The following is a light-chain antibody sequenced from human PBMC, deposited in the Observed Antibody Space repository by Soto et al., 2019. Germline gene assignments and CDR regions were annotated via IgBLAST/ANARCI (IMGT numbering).Light chain of an antibody. CDR1: QSLLHSNGYNY. Sequence: DIVMTQSPLSLPVTPGEPASISCRSSQSLLHSNGYNYLDWYLQKPGQSPQLLIYLGSNRAPGVPDRFSCSGSGTDCTLKISRVEAEDVGVYYCMQALQTPWTFGQGTKVEIK. CDR3: MQALQTPWT. J-gene: IGKJ1*01. CDR2: LGS. V-gene: IGKV2-28*01.